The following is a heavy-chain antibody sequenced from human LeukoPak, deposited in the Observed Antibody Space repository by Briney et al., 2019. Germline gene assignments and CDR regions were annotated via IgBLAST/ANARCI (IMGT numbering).Heavy chain of an antibody. Sequence: PGGSLRLSCAASGFTFITYGMHWVRQAPGKGLEWVAIIWYDGSNKYYADSVKGRFTISRDNSKNTLYLQMNSLRADDTAVYYCARAPAFSGSGYYLDYWGQGTLVTVSS. D-gene: IGHD3-22*01. CDR1: GFTFITYG. V-gene: IGHV3-33*01. J-gene: IGHJ4*02. CDR3: ARAPAFSGSGYYLDY. CDR2: IWYDGSNK.